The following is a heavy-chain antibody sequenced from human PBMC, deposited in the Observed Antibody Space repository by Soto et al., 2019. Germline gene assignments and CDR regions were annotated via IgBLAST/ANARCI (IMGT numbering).Heavy chain of an antibody. V-gene: IGHV1-69*04. D-gene: IGHD3-10*01. CDR3: AREPMVRGIRYYYYYMDV. CDR2: IIPILGIA. CDR1: GGTFSSYT. Sequence: SVKVSCKASGGTFSSYTISWVRQAPGQGLEWMGRIIPILGIANYAQKFQGRVTITADKSTSTTYMELSSLRSEDTAVYYCAREPMVRGIRYYYYYMDVWGKGTTVTVSS. J-gene: IGHJ6*03.